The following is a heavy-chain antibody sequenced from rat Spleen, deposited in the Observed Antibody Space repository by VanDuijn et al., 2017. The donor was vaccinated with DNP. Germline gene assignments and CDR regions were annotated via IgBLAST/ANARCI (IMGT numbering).Heavy chain of an antibody. CDR1: GYIFTINY. Sequence: QVQLQQSGAEQARPGSSVKMSCKAPGYIFTINYIGWIKQTTGQGLDYIGYINRGSGGTNYNEKFKGKATLTVDKSSSTAFMQLSSLTPDDSAVYYCARGGDGIWLAYWGQGTLVTVSS. V-gene: IGHV1-43*01. J-gene: IGHJ3*01. D-gene: IGHD1-1*01. CDR3: ARGGDGIWLAY. CDR2: INRGSGGT.